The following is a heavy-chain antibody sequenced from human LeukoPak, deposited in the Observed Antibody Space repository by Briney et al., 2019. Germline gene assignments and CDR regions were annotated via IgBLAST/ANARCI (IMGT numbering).Heavy chain of an antibody. D-gene: IGHD3-22*01. CDR2: ISTYNGNT. V-gene: IGHV1-18*01. Sequence: ASVKVSCKVSGYTFNNYGIIWVRQAPGQGLEWMGWISTYNGNTNYAQKFQGGVTMTADTPTSIVNLELRSLRSDDTAVYYCARVLGSPYYYDSSDYLDYWGQGALVTVSS. J-gene: IGHJ4*02. CDR3: ARVLGSPYYYDSSDYLDY. CDR1: GYTFNNYG.